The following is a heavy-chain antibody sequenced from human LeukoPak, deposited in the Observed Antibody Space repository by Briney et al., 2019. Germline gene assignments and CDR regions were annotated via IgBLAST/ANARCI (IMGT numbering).Heavy chain of an antibody. D-gene: IGHD5-18*01. CDR3: ARDRAWIQLWRSLDY. CDR1: GYTFTGYY. V-gene: IGHV1-2*02. J-gene: IGHJ4*02. CDR2: INPNSGGT. Sequence: ASVKVSCKASGYTFTGYYMHWVRQAPGQGLEWMGWINPNSGGTNCAQKFQGRVTMTRDTSISTAYMELSRLRSDDTAVYYCARDRAWIQLWRSLDYWGQGTLVTVSS.